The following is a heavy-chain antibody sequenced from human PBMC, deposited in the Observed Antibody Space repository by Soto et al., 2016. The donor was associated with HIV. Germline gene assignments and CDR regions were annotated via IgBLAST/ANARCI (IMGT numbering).Heavy chain of an antibody. Sequence: VQLVESGGGVVQPGRSLRLSCAASGFTFSRYGMHWVRQAPGKGLEWLAFILYDGSNQYYVDSVKGRFTISRDNSKNNLYLQMNSLRVEDTAVYYCARPNTAYGDIDSWGPGTLVTVSS. J-gene: IGHJ4*02. D-gene: IGHD4-17*01. CDR3: ARPNTAYGDIDS. CDR2: ILYDGSNQ. V-gene: IGHV3-33*01. CDR1: GFTFSRYG.